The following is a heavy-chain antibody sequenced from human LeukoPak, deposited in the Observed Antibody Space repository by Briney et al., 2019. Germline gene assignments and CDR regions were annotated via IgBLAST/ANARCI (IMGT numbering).Heavy chain of an antibody. CDR1: GDSISSGSYY. D-gene: IGHD6-13*01. Sequence: SETLSLTCTVSGDSISSGSYYWSWIRQPAGKGLEWIGRIYTSGSTNYNPSLKSRVTISVDTSKNQFSLKLSSVTAADTAVYYCARAYSSSFAGFDYWGQGTLVTVSS. CDR2: IYTSGST. V-gene: IGHV4-61*02. CDR3: ARAYSSSFAGFDY. J-gene: IGHJ4*02.